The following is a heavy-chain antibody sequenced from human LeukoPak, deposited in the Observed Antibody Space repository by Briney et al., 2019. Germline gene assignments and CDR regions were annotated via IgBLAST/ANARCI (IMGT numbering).Heavy chain of an antibody. V-gene: IGHV3-11*04. CDR3: ARGKQRHCSSSSCYTEPDY. J-gene: IGHJ4*02. CDR2: TGSSGITI. Sequence: PGGSLRLSCAASGFTFSDYYMSWIRQAPGKGLEWVSYTGSSGITIYYADFVKGRFTISRDNAKNSLYLQMNSLRAEDAAVYYCARGKQRHCSSSSCYTEPDYWGQGILVTVSS. CDR1: GFTFSDYY. D-gene: IGHD2-2*02.